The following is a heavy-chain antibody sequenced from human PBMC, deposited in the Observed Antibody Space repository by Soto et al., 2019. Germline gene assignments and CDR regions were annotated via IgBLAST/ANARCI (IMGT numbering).Heavy chain of an antibody. CDR1: GGSVSSFC. V-gene: IGHV4-59*08. Sequence: SETLSLTCYVSGGSVSSFCWTWIRQSPGKGLESIAYVCSSGSTNYNPSLESRVAISLDTSKNQFSLRLTSVTAADTAVYYCARRSLGGGSGIYYKPADYYYYMDVWGTGTMVTVFS. CDR3: ARRSLGGGSGIYYKPADYYYYMDV. D-gene: IGHD3-10*01. CDR2: VCSSGST. J-gene: IGHJ6*03.